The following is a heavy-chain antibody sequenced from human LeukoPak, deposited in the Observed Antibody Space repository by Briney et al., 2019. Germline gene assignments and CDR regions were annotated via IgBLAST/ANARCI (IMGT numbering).Heavy chain of an antibody. Sequence: VGSLRLSCAASGFTFSSYAMSWVRQAPGKGLEWVSAISGSGGSTYYADSVKGRFTISRDNSKNTLYLQMSSLRAEDTAVYYCAKDVGATTGYWGQGTLVTVSS. CDR3: AKDVGATTGY. J-gene: IGHJ4*02. V-gene: IGHV3-23*01. D-gene: IGHD1-26*01. CDR1: GFTFSSYA. CDR2: ISGSGGST.